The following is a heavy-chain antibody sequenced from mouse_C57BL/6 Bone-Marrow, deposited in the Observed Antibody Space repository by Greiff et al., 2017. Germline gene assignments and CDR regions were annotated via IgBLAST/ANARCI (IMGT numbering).Heavy chain of an antibody. J-gene: IGHJ2*01. Sequence: QVQLQQSGAELVRPGTSVKMSCKASGYTFTNYWIGWAKQRPGHGLEWIGDIYPGGGYTNYNEKFKGKATLTADRSSSTAYMQFSSLTSEDSAIYYCARRSSRQLRWYYLDYWGQGTTLTVSS. CDR3: ARRSSRQLRWYYLDY. CDR1: GYTFTNYW. D-gene: IGHD3-2*02. V-gene: IGHV1-63*01. CDR2: IYPGGGYT.